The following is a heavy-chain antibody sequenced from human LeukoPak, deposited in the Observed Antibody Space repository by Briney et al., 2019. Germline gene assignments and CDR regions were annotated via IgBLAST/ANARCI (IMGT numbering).Heavy chain of an antibody. Sequence: SETLSLTCAVYGGSFSGYYWSWIRQPPGKGLEWIGEINHSGSTNYNPSLKSRVTISVDTSKNQFSLKLSSVTAADTAVHYCARRDSWTNFDYWGQGTLVTVSS. D-gene: IGHD6-13*01. CDR3: ARRDSWTNFDY. V-gene: IGHV4-34*01. CDR2: INHSGST. J-gene: IGHJ4*02. CDR1: GGSFSGYY.